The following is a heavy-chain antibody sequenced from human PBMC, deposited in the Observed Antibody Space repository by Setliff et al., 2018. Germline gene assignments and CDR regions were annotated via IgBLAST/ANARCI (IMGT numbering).Heavy chain of an antibody. J-gene: IGHJ3*02. Sequence: SETLSLTCAVYGGSFSGYYWSWIRQPPGKGLEWIGEINHSGSTNYNPSLKSRVTIAVNTSKNQFSLKLSSVTAAATAVYYCARGRPYDYVWGSYRRNAFDIWGQGTMVTVSS. CDR1: GGSFSGYY. V-gene: IGHV4-34*01. CDR2: INHSGST. D-gene: IGHD3-16*02. CDR3: ARGRPYDYVWGSYRRNAFDI.